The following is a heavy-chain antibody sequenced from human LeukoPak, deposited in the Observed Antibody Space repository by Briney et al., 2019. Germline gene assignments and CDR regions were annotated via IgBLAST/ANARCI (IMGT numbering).Heavy chain of an antibody. CDR3: ARGDMTNGVYFDY. CDR2: IYYSGST. Sequence: PSETLSLTCTVSGGSISSYYWSWIRQPPGKGLEWIGYIYYSGSTNYNPSLKSRVTFSLDTSKNHFSLKLSSVTAADTAVYYCARGDMTNGVYFDYWGQGTLVTVSS. V-gene: IGHV4-59*01. CDR1: GGSISSYY. J-gene: IGHJ4*02. D-gene: IGHD2-15*01.